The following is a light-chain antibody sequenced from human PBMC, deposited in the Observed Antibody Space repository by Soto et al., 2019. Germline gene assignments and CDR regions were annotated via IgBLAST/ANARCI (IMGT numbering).Light chain of an antibody. CDR3: QQHSHWPPWT. J-gene: IGKJ1*01. Sequence: EVVLTQSPATLSLSPGERATLSCRASENVRTFVDWYQQKPGQAPRLLIYGASNRATGIPARFSGSGSGTDFTLTSDNLEPEDFAVYYCQQHSHWPPWTFGQGTRVEIQ. CDR2: GAS. V-gene: IGKV3-11*01. CDR1: ENVRTF.